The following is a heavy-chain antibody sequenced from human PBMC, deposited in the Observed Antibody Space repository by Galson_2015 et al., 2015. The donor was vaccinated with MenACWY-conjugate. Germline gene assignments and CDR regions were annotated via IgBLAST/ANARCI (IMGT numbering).Heavy chain of an antibody. J-gene: IGHJ6*02. D-gene: IGHD3-10*01. CDR2: IDPSDSSI. V-gene: IGHV5-10-1*01. Sequence: QSGAEVTKPGESLRISCKGSGYNFTGYWINWVRQMPGKGLEWMGRIDPSDSSIGYSPSFQGHVSISVDKSISTAYLQWSSLKASDTAMYYCLRPGSNYYEMDVWGQGTTVTVSS. CDR1: GYNFTGYW. CDR3: LRPGSNYYEMDV.